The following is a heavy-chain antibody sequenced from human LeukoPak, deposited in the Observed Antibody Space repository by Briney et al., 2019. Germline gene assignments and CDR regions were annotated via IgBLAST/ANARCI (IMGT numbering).Heavy chain of an antibody. V-gene: IGHV4-59*08. CDR2: IYYSGST. Sequence: PSETLSLTCTISGGSISSYYWSWIRQPPGKGLEWIGYIYYSGSTNYNPSLKSRVTISVDTSKNQFSLKLSSVTAADTAVYYCARIRQQLVYDAFDIWGQGTMVTVSS. CDR1: GGSISSYY. D-gene: IGHD6-13*01. J-gene: IGHJ3*02. CDR3: ARIRQQLVYDAFDI.